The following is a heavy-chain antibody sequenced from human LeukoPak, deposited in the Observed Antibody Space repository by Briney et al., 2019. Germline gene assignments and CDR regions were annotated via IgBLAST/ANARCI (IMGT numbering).Heavy chain of an antibody. Sequence: ASVKVSCKASGYTFTSYAMHWVRQAPGPRLEWMGWINAGNGNTKYSQKFQGRVTITRDTSASTPYMELSSLRSEDTAVYYCAREISARYNWNDGDAFDIWGQGTMVTVSS. CDR2: INAGNGNT. CDR3: AREISARYNWNDGDAFDI. CDR1: GYTFTSYA. V-gene: IGHV1-3*01. D-gene: IGHD1-1*01. J-gene: IGHJ3*02.